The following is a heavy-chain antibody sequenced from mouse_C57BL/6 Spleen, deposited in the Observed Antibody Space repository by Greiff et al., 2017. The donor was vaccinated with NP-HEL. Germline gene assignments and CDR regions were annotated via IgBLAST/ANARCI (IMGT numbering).Heavy chain of an antibody. CDR1: GFTFSSYA. CDR2: ISDGGSYT. V-gene: IGHV5-4*01. J-gene: IGHJ2*01. CDR3: ARDRTTVVEVFFDY. Sequence: EVKLQESGGGLVKPGGSLKLSCAASGFTFSSYAMSWVRQTPEKRLEWVATISDGGSYTYYPDNVKGRFTISRDNAKNNLYLQMSHLKSEDTAMYYCARDRTTVVEVFFDYWGQGTTLTVSS. D-gene: IGHD1-1*01.